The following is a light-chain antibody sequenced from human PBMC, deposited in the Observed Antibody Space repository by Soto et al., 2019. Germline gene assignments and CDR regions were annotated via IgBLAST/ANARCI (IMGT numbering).Light chain of an antibody. CDR2: AAS. V-gene: IGKV1D-16*01. CDR3: QQYNSYPLT. J-gene: IGKJ4*01. CDR1: QGISSW. Sequence: DIQMTQSPSSLSASVGDRVTITRRASQGISSWVAWYQQKPGKVNQHLIYAASSLQSGVPSRFSGSGSGTDFTLTISSLQPEDFATYYCQQYNSYPLTFGGGTKVDIK.